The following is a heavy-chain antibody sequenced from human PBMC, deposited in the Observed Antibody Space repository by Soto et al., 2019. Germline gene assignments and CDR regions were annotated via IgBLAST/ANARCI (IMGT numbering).Heavy chain of an antibody. CDR1: GFTFSDYY. J-gene: IGHJ6*02. V-gene: IGHV3-11*06. CDR3: ARGCGPRTIFGVVIIEVCYGMDV. CDR2: ISSSSSYT. D-gene: IGHD3-3*01. Sequence: PGGSLRLSCAASGFTFSDYYMSWIRPAPGKGLEWVAYISSSSSYTNYADSVKGRSNISRDNAKNSLYLQMNSLRAEDTAVYYCARGCGPRTIFGVVIIEVCYGMDVWGQGTTVTVSS.